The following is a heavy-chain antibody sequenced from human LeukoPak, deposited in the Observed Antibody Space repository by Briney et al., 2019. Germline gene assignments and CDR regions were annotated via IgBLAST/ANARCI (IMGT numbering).Heavy chain of an antibody. J-gene: IGHJ3*02. Sequence: GGSLRLSCAASGFTFSSYGMSWVRQAPGKGLEWVSAISGSGGSTYYADSVKGRFTISRDNSKNTLYLQMNSLRAEDTAVYYCAKSITYYYDSSGYYTPGQGAFDIWGQGTMVTVSS. V-gene: IGHV3-23*01. CDR1: GFTFSSYG. CDR3: AKSITYYYDSSGYYTPGQGAFDI. CDR2: ISGSGGST. D-gene: IGHD3-22*01.